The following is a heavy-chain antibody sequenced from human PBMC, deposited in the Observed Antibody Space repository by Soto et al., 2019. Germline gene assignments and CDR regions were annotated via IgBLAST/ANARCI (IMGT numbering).Heavy chain of an antibody. V-gene: IGHV4-31*03. J-gene: IGHJ4*02. CDR3: AREGGIVGATAADY. CDR1: GGSISSGGYY. CDR2: IYYSGST. Sequence: QVQLQESGPGLVKPSQTLSLTCTVSGGSISSGGYYWSWIRQHPGKGLEWIGYIYYSGSTYYNPSLKGRVTISVDTSKNQFSLKLSSVTATDTAVYYCAREGGIVGATAADYWGQGTLVTVSS. D-gene: IGHD1-26*01.